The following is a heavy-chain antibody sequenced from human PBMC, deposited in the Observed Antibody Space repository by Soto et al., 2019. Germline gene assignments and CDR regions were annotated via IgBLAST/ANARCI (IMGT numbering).Heavy chain of an antibody. CDR2: ISYHGSDK. V-gene: IGHV3-30-3*01. J-gene: IGHJ4*02. D-gene: IGHD3-22*01. Sequence: GGSLRLSCAASGFTFNRDAMHWVRQAPGKGLEWVAVISYHGSDKYYADSVKGRFTISRDNSKNTLYLHMDSLIPEDTAVYYCARSKYYYDTSDYLDYWGEGTLVTVPQ. CDR3: ARSKYYYDTSDYLDY. CDR1: GFTFNRDA.